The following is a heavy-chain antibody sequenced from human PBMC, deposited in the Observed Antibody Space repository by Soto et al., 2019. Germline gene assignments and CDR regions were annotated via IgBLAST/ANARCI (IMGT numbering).Heavy chain of an antibody. D-gene: IGHD6-13*01. V-gene: IGHV4-4*02. CDR3: ARARATIAAAAIFDC. J-gene: IGHJ4*02. Sequence: QVQLQESGPGLVKPSGTLSLTCAVSGGSISTSNWWSWVRQPPGKGLEWIGGVYRTGSTTYNPSLESRLTISVDKSKNQFSLKLTSVTAADTAVYYCARARATIAAAAIFDCWGQGTLVTVSS. CDR1: GGSISTSNW. CDR2: VYRTGST.